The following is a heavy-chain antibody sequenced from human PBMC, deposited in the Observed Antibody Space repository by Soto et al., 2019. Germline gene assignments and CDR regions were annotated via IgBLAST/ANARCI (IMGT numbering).Heavy chain of an antibody. V-gene: IGHV3-72*01. D-gene: IGHD2-15*01. CDR1: GFTFSDHY. Sequence: EVQLVESGGGLVQPGGSLRLSCAASGFTFSDHYMDWVRQAPGKGLEWVGRTRNKANSYTTEYAASVKGRFTISRDDSKNSLYLQMNSLKTEDTAVYYCARDGRLGCSGGRCYSPGWYFDLWGRGSLVTVSS. J-gene: IGHJ2*01. CDR3: ARDGRLGCSGGRCYSPGWYFDL. CDR2: TRNKANSYTT.